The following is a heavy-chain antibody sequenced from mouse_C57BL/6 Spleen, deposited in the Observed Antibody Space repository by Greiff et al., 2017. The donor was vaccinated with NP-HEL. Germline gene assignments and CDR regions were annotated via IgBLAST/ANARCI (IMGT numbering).Heavy chain of an antibody. D-gene: IGHD1-1*01. Sequence: VQLQQPGTELVKPGASVKLSCKASGYTFTSYWMHWVKQRPGQGLEWIGNINPSNGGTNYNEKFKSKATLTVDKSSSTAYMQLSSLTSEDSAVYYCARPWGRGSTQFAYWGQGTLVTVSA. V-gene: IGHV1-53*01. CDR2: INPSNGGT. CDR1: GYTFTSYW. J-gene: IGHJ3*01. CDR3: ARPWGRGSTQFAY.